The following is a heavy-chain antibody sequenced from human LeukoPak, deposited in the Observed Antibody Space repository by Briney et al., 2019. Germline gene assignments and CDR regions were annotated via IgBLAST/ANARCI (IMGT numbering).Heavy chain of an antibody. J-gene: IGHJ4*02. Sequence: SETLSLTCAVSGVSISSGGYSWSWIRQPPGKGLEWIGYIYHSGSTYYNPSLKSRVTISVDRSKNQFSLKLSSVTAADTAVYYCARVAESWEFDYWGQGTLVTVSS. CDR1: GVSISSGGYS. CDR2: IYHSGST. CDR3: ARVAESWEFDY. V-gene: IGHV4-30-2*01. D-gene: IGHD1-26*01.